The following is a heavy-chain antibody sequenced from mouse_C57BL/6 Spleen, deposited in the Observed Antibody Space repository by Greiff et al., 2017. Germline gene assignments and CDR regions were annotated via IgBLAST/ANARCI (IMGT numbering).Heavy chain of an antibody. CDR2: FYPGSGSI. V-gene: IGHV1-62-2*01. Sequence: VQLQQSGAELVKPGASVKLSCKASGYTFTEYTIHWVKQRSGQGLEWIGWFYPGSGSIKYNEKFKDKATLTADKSSSAVYMELSRLTSEYSAVYFCARHDVYDGYYVREVWYFDVWGTGTTVTVSS. CDR3: ARHDVYDGYYVREVWYFDV. J-gene: IGHJ1*03. CDR1: GYTFTEYT. D-gene: IGHD2-3*01.